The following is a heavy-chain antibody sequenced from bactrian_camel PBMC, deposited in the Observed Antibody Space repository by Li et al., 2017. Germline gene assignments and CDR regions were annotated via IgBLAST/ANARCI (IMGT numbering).Heavy chain of an antibody. V-gene: IGHV3S53*01. D-gene: IGHD2*01. CDR2: VAHTGRS. J-gene: IGHJ4*01. CDR1: GMKISNKC. Sequence: HVQLVESGGGLVQAGGSLKLSCAAYGMKISNKCMSWFRQAPGKGREGIAAVAHTGRSAYADSVKDRFTISLDNVENTNAVTLEMNSLKPEDTATYFCNVGLCGTWPPGQDNYWGHGTQVTVS. CDR3: NVGLCGTWPPGQDNY.